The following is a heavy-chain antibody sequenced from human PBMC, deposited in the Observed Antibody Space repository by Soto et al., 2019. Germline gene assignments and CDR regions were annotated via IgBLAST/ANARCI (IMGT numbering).Heavy chain of an antibody. CDR1: GGTFSSYA. D-gene: IGHD2-2*02. V-gene: IGHV1-69*06. CDR3: ASSSVECSSTSSYTYQRTYYYYGMDV. Sequence: SVKVSCKASGGTFSSYAISWVRQAPGQGLEWMGGIIPIFGTANYAQKFQGRVTITADKSTSTAYMELSSLRSEDTAVYYCASSSVECSSTSSYTYQRTYYYYGMDVWGQGTTVTVSS. J-gene: IGHJ6*02. CDR2: IIPIFGTA.